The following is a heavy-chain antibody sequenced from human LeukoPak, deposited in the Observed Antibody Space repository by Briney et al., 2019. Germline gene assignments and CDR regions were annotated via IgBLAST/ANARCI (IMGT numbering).Heavy chain of an antibody. CDR3: ARQAGDYYGSGSYIPSSYFGY. Sequence: PSETLSLTCAVYGGSFSGYYWSWIRQPPGKGLEWIGEINHSGSTNYNPSLKSRVTISVDTSKNQFSLKLSSVTAADTAVYYCARQAGDYYGSGSYIPSSYFGYWGQGTLVTVSS. CDR1: GGSFSGYY. CDR2: INHSGST. J-gene: IGHJ4*02. V-gene: IGHV4-34*01. D-gene: IGHD3-10*01.